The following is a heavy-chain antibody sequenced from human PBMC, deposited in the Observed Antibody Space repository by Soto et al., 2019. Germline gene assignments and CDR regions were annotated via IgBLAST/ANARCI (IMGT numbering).Heavy chain of an antibody. D-gene: IGHD6-19*01. Sequence: ASVKVSCKASGYTFTSSSIHWVRQAPGQGLEWMGWINAGNGNIKHSQKFQHRVTITRDTSASTAYMELSSLRLEDTAVYYCARDGAVAGDSNFDYWGQGTLVTVSS. V-gene: IGHV1-3*01. CDR2: INAGNGNI. CDR1: GYTFTSSS. CDR3: ARDGAVAGDSNFDY. J-gene: IGHJ4*02.